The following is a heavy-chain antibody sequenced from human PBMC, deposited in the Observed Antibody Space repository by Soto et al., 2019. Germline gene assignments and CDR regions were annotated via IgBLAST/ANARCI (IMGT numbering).Heavy chain of an antibody. V-gene: IGHV3-21*01. D-gene: IGHD6-13*01. J-gene: IGHJ4*02. CDR1: GFTFSSYS. CDR2: ISSSGSYI. CDR3: ARSPGAAEGYDY. Sequence: EVQLVESGGGLVKPGGSLRLSCAASGFTFSSYSMNWVRQAPGKGLEWVSSISSSGSYIYYADSVKGRFTISRDNAKNSLYLQMNSLRAEDTAVYYCARSPGAAEGYDYWGQGTLVTVSS.